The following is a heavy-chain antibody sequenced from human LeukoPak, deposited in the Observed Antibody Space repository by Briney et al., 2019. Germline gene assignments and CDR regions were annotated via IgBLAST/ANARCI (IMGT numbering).Heavy chain of an antibody. CDR2: IYSTGST. V-gene: IGHV4-4*07. CDR3: ARGLYDYYFDY. CDR1: GGSISNYY. Sequence: SETLSLTCTVSGGSISNYYWNWIRQPAGKGLEWIGRIYSTGSTNYNPSLKSRVIMSVDTSKNQFSLKLRSVTAADTAVYYCARGLYDYYFDYWGQGTLVTVSS. D-gene: IGHD3-3*01. J-gene: IGHJ4*02.